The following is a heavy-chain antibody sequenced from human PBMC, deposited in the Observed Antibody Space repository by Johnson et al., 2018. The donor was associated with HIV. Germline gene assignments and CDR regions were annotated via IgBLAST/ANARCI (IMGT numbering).Heavy chain of an antibody. Sequence: MQLVESGGGLVQPGGSLRLSCAASGFTFSSYAMSWVRQAPGQGLEWVSAISGSGGSTYYADSVKGRFTISRDNSKNTLYLQMNSLSAEDTAVYYCAKDRTSAQSAFDIWGQGTMVTVSS. CDR1: GFTFSSYA. CDR3: AKDRTSAQSAFDI. D-gene: IGHD1-1*01. J-gene: IGHJ3*02. CDR2: ISGSGGST. V-gene: IGHV3-23*04.